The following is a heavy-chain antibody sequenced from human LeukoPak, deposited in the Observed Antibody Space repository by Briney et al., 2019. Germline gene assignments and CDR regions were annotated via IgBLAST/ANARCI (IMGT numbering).Heavy chain of an antibody. D-gene: IGHD3-10*01. V-gene: IGHV3-48*04. Sequence: GGSLRLSCAASGFTFSSYSMNWVRQAPGKGLEWVSYISSSSSTIYYADSVKGRFTISRDNAKNSLYLQMNSLRAEDTAVYYCARDSYYGSGSRIMGHYWGQEPWSPSPQ. CDR1: GFTFSSYS. CDR3: ARDSYYGSGSRIMGHY. CDR2: ISSSSSTI. J-gene: IGHJ4*01.